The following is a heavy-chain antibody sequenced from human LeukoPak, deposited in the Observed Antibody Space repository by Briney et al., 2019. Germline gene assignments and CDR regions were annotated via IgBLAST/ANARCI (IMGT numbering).Heavy chain of an antibody. J-gene: IGHJ4*02. D-gene: IGHD5-12*01. CDR1: GFTFDDYG. V-gene: IGHV3-20*04. Sequence: GGSLRLSCAASGFTFDDYGLSWVRQVPGKGLEWVSGLNWNGASTGYADSVKGRFTISRDNAKNSLYLQMNSLRGEDTAVYYCAKDLKPEIVATITDWGQGTLVTVSS. CDR3: AKDLKPEIVATITD. CDR2: LNWNGAST.